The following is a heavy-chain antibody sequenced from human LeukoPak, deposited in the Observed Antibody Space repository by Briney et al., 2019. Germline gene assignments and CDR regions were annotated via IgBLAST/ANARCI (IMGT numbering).Heavy chain of an antibody. D-gene: IGHD1-7*01. V-gene: IGHV3-21*01. CDR3: ANVFITGTTFL. CDR2: ISSSSSSYSYT. J-gene: IGHJ4*02. Sequence: GGSLRLSCAASGFTFSSYWMSWVRQAPGKGLEWVSSISSSSSSYSYTYYADSVQGRFTISRDTAKNTLLLQMNSLRAEDTAVYYCANVFITGTTFLWGQGTLVTVSS. CDR1: GFTFSSYW.